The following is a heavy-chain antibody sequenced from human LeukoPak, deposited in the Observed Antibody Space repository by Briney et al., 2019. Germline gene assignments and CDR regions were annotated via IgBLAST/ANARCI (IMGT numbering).Heavy chain of an antibody. CDR3: AKDKAYSAYYYDSSGSSVGY. CDR2: ISGSGGST. Sequence: QAGGSLRLSCAASGFTFSSYAMSWVRQAPGKGLEWVSAISGSGGSTYYADSVKGRFTISRDNSKNTLYLQMNSLRAEDTAVYYCAKDKAYSAYYYDSSGSSVGYWGQGTLVTVSS. V-gene: IGHV3-23*01. D-gene: IGHD3-22*01. CDR1: GFTFSSYA. J-gene: IGHJ4*02.